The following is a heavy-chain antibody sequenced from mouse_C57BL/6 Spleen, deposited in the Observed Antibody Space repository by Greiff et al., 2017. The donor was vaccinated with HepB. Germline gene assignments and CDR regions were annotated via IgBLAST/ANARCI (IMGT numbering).Heavy chain of an antibody. Sequence: VQLQQSGPELVKPGASVKISCKASGYTFTDYYMNWVKQSHGKSLEWIGDINPNNGGTSYNQKFKGKATLTVDKSSSTAYMELRSLTSEDSAVYYCARGLGRWFAYWGQGTLVTVSA. J-gene: IGHJ3*01. V-gene: IGHV1-26*01. CDR2: INPNNGGT. D-gene: IGHD4-1*01. CDR1: GYTFTDYY. CDR3: ARGLGRWFAY.